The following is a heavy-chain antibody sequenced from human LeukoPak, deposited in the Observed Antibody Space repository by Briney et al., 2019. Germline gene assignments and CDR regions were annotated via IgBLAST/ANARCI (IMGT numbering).Heavy chain of an antibody. D-gene: IGHD3-3*01. V-gene: IGHV1-8*02. Sequence: ASVKVSCKASGYTFTGYYMHWVRQATGQGLEWMGWMNPNSGNTGYAQKFQGRVTMTRNTSISTAYMELSSLRSEDTAVYYCARVRSDYDFWSGYYTGPYYYYGMDVWGQGTTVTVSS. CDR1: GYTFTGYY. CDR3: ARVRSDYDFWSGYYTGPYYYYGMDV. CDR2: MNPNSGNT. J-gene: IGHJ6*02.